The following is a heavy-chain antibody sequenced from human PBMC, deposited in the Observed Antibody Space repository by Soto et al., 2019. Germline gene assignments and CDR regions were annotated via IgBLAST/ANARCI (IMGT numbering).Heavy chain of an antibody. D-gene: IGHD2-2*01. J-gene: IGHJ6*03. Sequence: GGSLKLSCAASGFTVSSNYMSWVRQAPGKGLEWVSVIYSGGSTYYADSVKGRFTISRDNSKNTLYLQMNSLRAEDTAVYYCASRSWDQLLPTSRYYYYYMDVWGKGTTVTVSS. CDR2: IYSGGST. CDR1: GFTVSSNY. CDR3: ASRSWDQLLPTSRYYYYYMDV. V-gene: IGHV3-66*01.